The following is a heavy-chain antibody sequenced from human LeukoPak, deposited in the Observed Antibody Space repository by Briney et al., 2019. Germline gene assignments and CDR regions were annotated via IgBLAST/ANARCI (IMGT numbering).Heavy chain of an antibody. CDR2: IYYSGST. CDR3: ASLRWDFSPYYYYYMDV. CDR1: GGSISSYY. J-gene: IGHJ6*03. V-gene: IGHV4-59*01. D-gene: IGHD3-3*01. Sequence: PSETLSLTCTVSGGSISSYYWSWIRQPPGKGLEWIGYIYYSGSTNYNPSLKSRVTISVDTSKNQFSLKLSSVTAADTAVYYCASLRWDFSPYYYYYMDVWGKGTTVTVSS.